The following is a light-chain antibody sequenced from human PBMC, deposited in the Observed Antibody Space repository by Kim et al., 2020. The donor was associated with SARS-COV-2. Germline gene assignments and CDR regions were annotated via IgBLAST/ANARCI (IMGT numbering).Light chain of an antibody. CDR2: GKN. CDR3: NSRDSNDNVV. Sequence: VALGQKVRITCQGDSIRSYYATWYQQKPGRAPILVIYGKNNRPSGIPDRFSGSSSGNTASLTITGTQAGDEADYYCNSRDSNDNVVFGGGTQLTVL. V-gene: IGLV3-19*01. CDR1: SIRSYY. J-gene: IGLJ2*01.